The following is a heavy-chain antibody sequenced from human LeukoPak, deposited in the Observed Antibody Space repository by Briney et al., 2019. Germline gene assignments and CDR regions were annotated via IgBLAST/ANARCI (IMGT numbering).Heavy chain of an antibody. D-gene: IGHD6-13*01. CDR3: ARRAAAPPNWFDP. V-gene: IGHV4-39*01. Sequence: SETLSLTCTVSGGSISSSSYYWGWIRQPPGKGLEWIGSIYYSGSTYYNPSLKSRVTISVDTSKNQFSLKLSSVTAADTAVYYCARRAAAPPNWFDPWGQGTLVTVSS. CDR1: GGSISSSSYY. CDR2: IYYSGST. J-gene: IGHJ5*02.